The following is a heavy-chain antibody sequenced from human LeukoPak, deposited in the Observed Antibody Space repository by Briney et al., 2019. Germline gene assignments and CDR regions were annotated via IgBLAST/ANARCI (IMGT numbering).Heavy chain of an antibody. CDR3: ARDRYFNLRYYYYYYMDV. CDR2: IYTSGST. J-gene: IGHJ6*03. CDR1: GGSISSYY. V-gene: IGHV4-4*07. Sequence: SETLSLTCTVSGGSISSYYWSWIRQLAGKGLEWIGRIYTSGSTNYNPSLKSRVTMSVDTSKNQFSLKLSSVTAADTAVYYCARDRYFNLRYYYYYYMDVWGKGTTVTVSS. D-gene: IGHD2/OR15-2a*01.